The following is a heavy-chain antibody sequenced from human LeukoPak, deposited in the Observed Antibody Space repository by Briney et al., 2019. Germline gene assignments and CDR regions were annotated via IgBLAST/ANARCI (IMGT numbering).Heavy chain of an antibody. V-gene: IGHV3-21*01. CDR1: GLTFSSYS. D-gene: IGHD3-3*01. J-gene: IGHJ4*02. CDR3: ARDPPLRYDFWSGYSSSHFDY. CDR2: ISSSSSYI. Sequence: GGSLRLSCAASGLTFSSYSMNWVRQAPGKGLEWVSSISSSSSYIYYADSVKGRFTISRDNAKNSLYLQMNSLRAEDTAVYYCARDPPLRYDFWSGYSSSHFDYWGQGTLVTVSS.